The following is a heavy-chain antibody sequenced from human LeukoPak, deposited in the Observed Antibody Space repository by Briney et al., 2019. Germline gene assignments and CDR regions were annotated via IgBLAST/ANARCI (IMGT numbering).Heavy chain of an antibody. V-gene: IGHV3-64*03. J-gene: IGHJ4*02. D-gene: IGHD4-17*01. CDR1: GFIFSNYA. CDR3: VKRGRTSDYAYDY. CDR2: ISSNGGSA. Sequence: PGGSLRLSCSASGFIFSNYAMNWVRQAPGKGLEYVSAISSNGGSAYYADSVKGRFTISRDNSKNTLDLQLSSLRPEDTAVYFCVKRGRTSDYAYDYWGQGSLVTVSS.